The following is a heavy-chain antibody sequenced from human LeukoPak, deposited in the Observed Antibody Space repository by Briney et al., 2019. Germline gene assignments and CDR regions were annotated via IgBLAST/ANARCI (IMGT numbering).Heavy chain of an antibody. D-gene: IGHD1-26*01. CDR3: AKALPLGAPDGPEYYFDY. CDR2: ISYDGSNK. CDR1: GFTFSSYG. J-gene: IGHJ4*02. V-gene: IGHV3-30*18. Sequence: QAGRSLRLSCAASGFTFSSYGMHWVRQAPGKGLEWVAVISYDGSNKYYADSVKGRFTISRDNSKNTLYLQMNSLRAEDMALYYCAKALPLGAPDGPEYYFDYWGQGTLVTVSS.